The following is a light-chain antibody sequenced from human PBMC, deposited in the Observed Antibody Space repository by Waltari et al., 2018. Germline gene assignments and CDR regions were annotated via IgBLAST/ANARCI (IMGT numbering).Light chain of an antibody. CDR3: QQTYSIPYT. CDR1: QNINNY. J-gene: IGKJ2*01. CDR2: AAS. V-gene: IGKV1-39*01. Sequence: DIQMTQSPSSLSASVGDRVTIICRASQNINNYLKWYQQIPGKAPKVLIYAASSLESGVPSRFSGIESGTDFTLTITSLQPEDSATYYCQQTYSIPYTFGQGTKLEIK.